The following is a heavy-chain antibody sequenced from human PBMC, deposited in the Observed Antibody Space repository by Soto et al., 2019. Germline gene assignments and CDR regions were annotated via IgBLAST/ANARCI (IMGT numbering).Heavy chain of an antibody. V-gene: IGHV3-33*01. Sequence: QVQLVESGGGVVQPERSLRLSCAASGFTFSRQAMHWVRQAPGRGLEWVAVIWYHGFDKYYADSVKGRFTISRDNSKNTVYLQMNSLRGEDTAGYYCATGFLGLCTGGNCPLDSWGQGTLVTVSS. J-gene: IGHJ4*02. CDR3: ATGFLGLCTGGNCPLDS. CDR2: IWYHGFDK. CDR1: GFTFSRQA. D-gene: IGHD2-15*01.